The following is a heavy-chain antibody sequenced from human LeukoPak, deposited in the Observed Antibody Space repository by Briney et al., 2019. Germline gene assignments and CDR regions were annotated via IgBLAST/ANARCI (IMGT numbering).Heavy chain of an antibody. D-gene: IGHD2-2*01. CDR1: GYTFTRNA. CDR2: INTGNGNT. Sequence: ASVKVSCKASGYTFTRNAMHWVRQAPGQRLEWMGWINTGNGNTKYSQKFQDRVTITRDTSANTAYMELSSLRSEDTAVYYCARGYCNNTSCYYFDFWGQGTLVTVSS. CDR3: ARGYCNNTSCYYFDF. J-gene: IGHJ4*02. V-gene: IGHV1-3*04.